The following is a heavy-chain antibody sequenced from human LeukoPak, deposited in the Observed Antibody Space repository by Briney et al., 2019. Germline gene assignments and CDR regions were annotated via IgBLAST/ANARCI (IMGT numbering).Heavy chain of an antibody. CDR2: INPNSGGT. J-gene: IGHJ4*02. CDR3: AREDDYGDYVLDY. CDR1: GYTFTSYV. V-gene: IGHV1-2*02. Sequence: GASVKVSCKASGYTFTSYVMNWVRQAPGQGLEWMGWINPNSGGTSYAQKFQGRVTMTRDTSISTAYMEVSRLRSDDTAVYYCAREDDYGDYVLDYWDQGTLVTVSS. D-gene: IGHD4-17*01.